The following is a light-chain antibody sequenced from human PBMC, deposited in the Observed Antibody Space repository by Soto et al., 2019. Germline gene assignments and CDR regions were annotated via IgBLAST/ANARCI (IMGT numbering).Light chain of an antibody. Sequence: EIVMTQSPATLSVSPGERATLSCRASQSVSSNLAWYQQKPGQAPSLLIYGASTRTTGIPARFSGSGSGTDFTLTISSLQSADFAVYYCQQYNTWPFTFGPGTKVDIK. V-gene: IGKV3-15*01. CDR1: QSVSSN. CDR2: GAS. J-gene: IGKJ3*01. CDR3: QQYNTWPFT.